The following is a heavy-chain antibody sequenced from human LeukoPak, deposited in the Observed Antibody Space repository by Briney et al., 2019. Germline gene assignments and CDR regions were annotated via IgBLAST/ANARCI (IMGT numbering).Heavy chain of an antibody. J-gene: IGHJ5*02. Sequence: ASVKVSCKASGYTFTDYGMHWVRQAPGQRLEWMAWINAGNGNAKYSQKFQGRVTMTRDTSISTAYMELSRLRSDDTAVYYCARGRSKYSGSYHWFDPWGQGTLVTVSS. CDR1: GYTFTDYG. CDR2: INAGNGNA. D-gene: IGHD1-26*01. V-gene: IGHV1-3*01. CDR3: ARGRSKYSGSYHWFDP.